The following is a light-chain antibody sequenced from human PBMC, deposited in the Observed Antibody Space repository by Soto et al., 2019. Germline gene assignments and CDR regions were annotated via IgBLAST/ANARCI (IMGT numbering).Light chain of an antibody. CDR3: QQYDRAPRT. CDR1: QSVSSSY. J-gene: IGKJ1*01. Sequence: ETVLTQSPGTLSLSPGEGATLSCRASQSVSSSYLAWNQQKPGQAPRLLIFGASSRATGIPDRFSGSGYGTDFSLISIRVEPEYCPVYYCQQYDRAPRTFGQGSKV. V-gene: IGKV3-20*01. CDR2: GAS.